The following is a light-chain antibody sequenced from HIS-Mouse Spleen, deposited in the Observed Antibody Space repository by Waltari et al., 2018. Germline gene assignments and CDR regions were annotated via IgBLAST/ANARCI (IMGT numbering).Light chain of an antibody. J-gene: IGKJ2*01. CDR3: QQSYSTLMYT. V-gene: IGKV1-39*01. CDR2: AAS. Sequence: DIQITPSPTLLSAFVGSRVPLPFRASESICSYLNWYQQKPGKAPKLLIYAASSLQSGVPSRFSGSGSGTDFTLTISSLQPEDFATYYCQQSYSTLMYTFGQGTKLEIK. CDR1: ESICSY.